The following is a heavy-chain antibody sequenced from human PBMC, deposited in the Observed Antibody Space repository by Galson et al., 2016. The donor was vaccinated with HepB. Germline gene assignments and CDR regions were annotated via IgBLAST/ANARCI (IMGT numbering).Heavy chain of an antibody. J-gene: IGHJ4*02. Sequence: SLRLSCAASGFTFSNYNMHWVRQAPGKGLEWVSLISSSSSYIYYADSVKGRFTISRDNAKNSLYLQMNSLRAEDTAVYYCARDFTDPYGGGDCYSLFDSWGQGTLVTVSS. D-gene: IGHD2-21*02. CDR1: GFTFSNYN. CDR3: ARDFTDPYGGGDCYSLFDS. V-gene: IGHV3-21*01. CDR2: ISSSSSYI.